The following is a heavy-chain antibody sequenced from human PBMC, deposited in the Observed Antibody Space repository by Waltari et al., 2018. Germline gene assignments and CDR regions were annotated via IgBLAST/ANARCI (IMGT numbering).Heavy chain of an antibody. CDR3: SVSLNS. V-gene: IGHV3-7*01. CDR1: GFTFSHFW. J-gene: IGHJ4*02. Sequence: EVQLVESGGGLVQPGGSLRLSCAASGFTFSHFWMDWVRQAPGKGLEWVANIKEDGSERHYIDSVKGRFTISRDNAKNLLYLEMNSLRAGDTAVYYCSVSLNSWGQGTLVTVSS. CDR2: IKEDGSER.